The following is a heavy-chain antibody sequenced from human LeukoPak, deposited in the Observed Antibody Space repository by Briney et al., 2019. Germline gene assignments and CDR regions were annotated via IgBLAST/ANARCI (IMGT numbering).Heavy chain of an antibody. CDR3: AREGYDILTGYSEFDY. D-gene: IGHD3-9*01. Sequence: ASVTVSCTASGYTFTSYGISWVRQAPGQGLEWMGWISAYNGNTNYAQKLQGRVTMTTDTSTSTAYMELRSLRSDDTAVYYCAREGYDILTGYSEFDYWGQGTLVTVSS. J-gene: IGHJ4*02. V-gene: IGHV1-18*01. CDR2: ISAYNGNT. CDR1: GYTFTSYG.